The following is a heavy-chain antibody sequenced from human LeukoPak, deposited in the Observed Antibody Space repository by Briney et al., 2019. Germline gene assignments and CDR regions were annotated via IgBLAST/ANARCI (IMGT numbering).Heavy chain of an antibody. CDR3: ARGCSDGICYTNAFDF. J-gene: IGHJ3*01. D-gene: IGHD2-8*01. CDR1: GGSIRSHS. Sequence: PSETLSLTCTVSGGSIRSHSWSWIRQSPGKGLECIGYVYYSGSTNYNPSLKSRVTMSLDTSQNEFPLKLSSVTAADTAVYYCARGCSDGICYTNAFDFWGQGTLVIVSS. CDR2: VYYSGST. V-gene: IGHV4-59*11.